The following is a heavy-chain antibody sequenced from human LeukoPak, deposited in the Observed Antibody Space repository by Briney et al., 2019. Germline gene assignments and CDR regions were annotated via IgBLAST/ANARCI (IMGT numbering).Heavy chain of an antibody. V-gene: IGHV4-4*09. J-gene: IGHJ6*03. CDR3: AGLHYSSSWYYYYYYMDV. Sequence: PSETLSLTCTVSGGSISSYYWSWIRQPPGKGLEWIGYIYTSGSTNYNPSLKSRVTISVDTSKNQFSLKLSSVTAADTAVYYCAGLHYSSSWYYYYYYMDVWGKGTTVTVSS. CDR2: IYTSGST. CDR1: GGSISSYY. D-gene: IGHD6-13*01.